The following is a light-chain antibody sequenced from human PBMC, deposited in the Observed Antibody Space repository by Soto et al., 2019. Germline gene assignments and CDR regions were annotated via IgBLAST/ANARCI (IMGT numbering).Light chain of an antibody. CDR2: DVS. Sequence: QSALTQPRSVSGSPGQSVTISCTGTSSDVGGYNYVSWYQQHPRKAPKLMIYDVSKRPSVVPIRFSGSKSGTTASLTISGLQAEDEADYYCCSYAGSYSYVFGTGTQLTVL. CDR1: SSDVGGYNY. J-gene: IGLJ1*01. V-gene: IGLV2-11*01. CDR3: CSYAGSYSYV.